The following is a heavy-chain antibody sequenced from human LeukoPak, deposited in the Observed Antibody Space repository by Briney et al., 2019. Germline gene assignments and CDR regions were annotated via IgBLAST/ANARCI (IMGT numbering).Heavy chain of an antibody. CDR1: GGTFSSYA. D-gene: IGHD6-19*01. CDR2: IIPIFGTA. Sequence: SVKVSCKASGGTFSSYAISWVRQAPGQGLEWMGGIIPIFGTANYAQKFQGRVTITADESTSTAYMELRSLRSDDTAVYYCACLQWLVHDRYYDYWGQGTLVTVSS. J-gene: IGHJ4*02. CDR3: ACLQWLVHDRYYDY. V-gene: IGHV1-69*13.